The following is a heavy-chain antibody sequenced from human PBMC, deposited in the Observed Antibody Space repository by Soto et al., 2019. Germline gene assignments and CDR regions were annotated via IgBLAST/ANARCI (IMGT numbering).Heavy chain of an antibody. CDR3: VQTYYESSGYSYYYYGMDV. CDR2: IIPIFGTA. D-gene: IGHD3-22*01. Sequence: SVKVSCKASGGTFSSYAISWVRQAPGQGLEWMGGIIPIFGTANYAQKFQGRVTITADESTSTAYMELSSLRSEDTAVYYCVQTYYESSGYSYYYYGMDVWGQGTTVPVSS. V-gene: IGHV1-69*13. CDR1: GGTFSSYA. J-gene: IGHJ6*02.